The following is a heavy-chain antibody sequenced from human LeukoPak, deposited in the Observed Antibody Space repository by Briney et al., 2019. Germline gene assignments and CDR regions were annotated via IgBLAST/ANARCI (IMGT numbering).Heavy chain of an antibody. CDR2: ITSSTSYI. J-gene: IGHJ3*02. D-gene: IGHD1-1*01. V-gene: IGHV3-21*01. CDR3: ARDSGGRRDAFDI. CDR1: GFSFTNYT. Sequence: GGSLRLSCAASGFSFTNYTMDWVRQAPGKGLEWLSSITSSTSYIYYADSVKGRFTISRDNAKNSLYLQMNGLRAEDTAVYYWARDSGGRRDAFDIWGQGTIVSVSS.